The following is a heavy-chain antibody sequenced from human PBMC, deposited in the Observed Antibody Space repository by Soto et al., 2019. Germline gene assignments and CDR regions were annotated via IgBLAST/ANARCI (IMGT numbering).Heavy chain of an antibody. CDR1: GGTFSSYA. D-gene: IGHD6-6*01. J-gene: IGHJ4*02. Sequence: SVKVSCKASGGTFSSYAISWVRQAPGQGLEWMGGIIPIFGTANYAQKFQGRVTITADESTSTAYMELSSLRSEDTAVYYCAGPRYSSSWAPSWYWGQGTLVTVSS. CDR3: AGPRYSSSWAPSWY. V-gene: IGHV1-69*13. CDR2: IIPIFGTA.